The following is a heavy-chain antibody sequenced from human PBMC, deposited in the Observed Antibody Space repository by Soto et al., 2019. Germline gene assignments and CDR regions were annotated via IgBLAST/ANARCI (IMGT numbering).Heavy chain of an antibody. D-gene: IGHD3-22*01. CDR2: ISAYNGNT. CDR1: GYSFTSYG. J-gene: IGHJ4*02. V-gene: IGHV1-18*01. CDR3: GRENDYYDSRRYYYNFDY. Sequence: QVQLVQSGAEVKKPGASVKVSCNASGYSFTSYGISWMRQAPGQGLEWMGWISAYNGNTNYAQKLQGRVTMTTDTSTSTAYMELRSLRSDDTAVYYCGRENDYYDSRRYYYNFDYWGQGTLVTVSS.